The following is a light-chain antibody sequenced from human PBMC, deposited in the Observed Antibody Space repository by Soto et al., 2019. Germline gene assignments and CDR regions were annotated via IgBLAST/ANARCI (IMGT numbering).Light chain of an antibody. CDR2: DAS. CDR3: QQNYSSPWT. CDR1: QTINSY. V-gene: IGKV1-39*01. J-gene: IGKJ1*01. Sequence: DVLVTQSPYSLSATVGDSVTLTCRASQTINSYLTWYQQRPGKAPKLLIHDASILPSGVPSRFSGSGSGTEFALTINSLQPEDIATNYCQQNYSSPWTFGQGTKVDIK.